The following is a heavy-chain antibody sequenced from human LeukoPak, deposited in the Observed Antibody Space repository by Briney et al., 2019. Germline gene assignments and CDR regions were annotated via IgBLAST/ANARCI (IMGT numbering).Heavy chain of an antibody. Sequence: SDTLSLTCSVSGGSISSSDFYWGWIRQPPGKGLEWIGSTFYSGSTNYNLSLKSRVTISVDTSKNQFSLKVTSVTAADTAVYYCVRHHLSYSSGWYGWGQGTLLTVSS. CDR3: VRHHLSYSSGWYG. D-gene: IGHD6-19*01. V-gene: IGHV4-39*01. CDR1: GGSISSSDFY. CDR2: TFYSGST. J-gene: IGHJ4*01.